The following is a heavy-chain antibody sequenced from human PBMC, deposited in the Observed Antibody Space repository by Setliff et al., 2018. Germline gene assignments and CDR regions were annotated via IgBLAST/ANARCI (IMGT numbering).Heavy chain of an antibody. CDR3: AKESGAHYFYYYYMDV. J-gene: IGHJ6*03. V-gene: IGHV3-23*01. CDR2: VSGGGDTT. CDR1: GFTFSSYA. Sequence: QAGGSLRLSCAASGFTFSSYAMSWVRQAPGKGLNWVSAVSGGGDTTFYAASVKGRFTISRDNSKNTAYLQMNSLRAEDTAVYFCAKESGAHYFYYYYMDVWGKGTTVTVSS. D-gene: IGHD2-15*01.